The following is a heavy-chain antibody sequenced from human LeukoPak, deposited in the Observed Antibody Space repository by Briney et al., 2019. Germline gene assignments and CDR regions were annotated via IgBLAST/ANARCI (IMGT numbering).Heavy chain of an antibody. CDR2: ISGSGGNT. CDR1: GFSFSTYG. CDR3: STGGSQYEGFES. D-gene: IGHD1-26*01. J-gene: IGHJ4*02. Sequence: GGSLRLSCGASGFSFSTYGMSWVRQAPGKGLEWVSGISGSGGNTHYADSVKGRFTISRDKSKNTLYLQMNSLKTEDTAVYYCSTGGSQYEGFESWGQGTLVTVSS. V-gene: IGHV3-23*01.